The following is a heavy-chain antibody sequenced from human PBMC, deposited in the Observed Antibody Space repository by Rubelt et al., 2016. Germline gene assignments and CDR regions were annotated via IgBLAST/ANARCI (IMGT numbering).Heavy chain of an antibody. J-gene: IGHJ4*02. D-gene: IGHD1-1*01. CDR3: ARQIERYSASEGFDY. Sequence: QLQVQESGPGLVKPSETLSLTCTVSGASFSSSGCYWGWIRQPPGKGLEWIGSIYSNGSTYYKPSLQSRVTISVDTSRNQFALKLSSVTAADTAVYYCARQIERYSASEGFDYWGQGTLVTVSS. V-gene: IGHV4-39*01. CDR2: IYSNGST. CDR1: GASFSSSGCY.